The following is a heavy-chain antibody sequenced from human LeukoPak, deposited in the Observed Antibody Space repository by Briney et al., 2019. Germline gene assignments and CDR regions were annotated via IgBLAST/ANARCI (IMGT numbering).Heavy chain of an antibody. J-gene: IGHJ4*02. CDR2: ISGSGGST. CDR1: RFTFSSYA. V-gene: IGHV3-23*01. CDR3: AKRPMRDSNYYFDY. D-gene: IGHD4-11*01. Sequence: GGSLRLSCAATRFTFSSYAMSWVRQAPGKGLEWVSAISGSGGSTYYADSVKGRFTISRDNSKNTLYLQMNSLRAEDTAVYYCAKRPMRDSNYYFDYWGQGTLVTVSS.